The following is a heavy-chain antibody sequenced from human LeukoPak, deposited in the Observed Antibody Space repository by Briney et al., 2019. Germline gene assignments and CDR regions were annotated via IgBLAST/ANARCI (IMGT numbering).Heavy chain of an antibody. J-gene: IGHJ3*02. Sequence: SETLSLTCSVSDGSIGTFYWSWIRQFPGKGPEWIGYIYYTGNTIYNPSLKSRVAISVDTSKNQFSLRLSPVTAADTAVYYCARQHSGTYYFPFDIWGQGTLVTVSS. V-gene: IGHV4-59*08. D-gene: IGHD1-26*01. CDR2: IYYTGNT. CDR1: DGSIGTFY. CDR3: ARQHSGTYYFPFDI.